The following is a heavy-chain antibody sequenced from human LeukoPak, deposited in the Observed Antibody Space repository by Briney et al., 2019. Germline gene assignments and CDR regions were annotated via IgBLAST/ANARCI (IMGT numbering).Heavy chain of an antibody. J-gene: IGHJ5*02. CDR2: INSDGSST. D-gene: IGHD6-19*01. V-gene: IGHV3-74*01. CDR3: ARGGTSGWYWYNWFDP. Sequence: GSLRLSCAASGFTFSSYWIHWVRQAPGKGLVWVSRINSDGSSTSYADSVKGRFTISRDNAKNTLYLQMNSLRAEDTAVYYCARGGTSGWYWYNWFDPWGQGTLVTVSS. CDR1: GFTFSSYW.